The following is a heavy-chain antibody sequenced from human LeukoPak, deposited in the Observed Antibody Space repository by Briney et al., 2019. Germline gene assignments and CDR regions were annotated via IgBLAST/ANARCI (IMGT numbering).Heavy chain of an antibody. CDR1: GYTFTSFG. Sequence: ASVKVSCKASGYTFTSFGISWVRQAPGQGLEWMGWSSAYNGNTKSAQKFQGRVTMTTDTSTSTAYMELRSLRSDDTAVFYCVRDLGVDTSMIFFDYWSQGTLVTVSS. D-gene: IGHD5-18*01. J-gene: IGHJ4*02. CDR3: VRDLGVDTSMIFFDY. CDR2: SSAYNGNT. V-gene: IGHV1-18*01.